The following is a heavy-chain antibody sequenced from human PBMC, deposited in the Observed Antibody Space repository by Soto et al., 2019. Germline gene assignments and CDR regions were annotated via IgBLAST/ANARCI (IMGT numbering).Heavy chain of an antibody. V-gene: IGHV3-23*01. D-gene: IGHD6-13*01. Sequence: EVQLLDSGGGLVQPGGSLRLSCSASGFTFGSYAMNWVRQAPGKGLEWVSRISNTGGGTYYADSVKGRFTISRDNAKNTLYLQVNSLRAEDTAVYYCAKDIGNSWHFDYWGQGTLVTVSS. CDR2: ISNTGGGT. J-gene: IGHJ4*02. CDR3: AKDIGNSWHFDY. CDR1: GFTFGSYA.